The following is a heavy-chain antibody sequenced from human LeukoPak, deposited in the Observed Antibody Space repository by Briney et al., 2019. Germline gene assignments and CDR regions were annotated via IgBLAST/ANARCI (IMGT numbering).Heavy chain of an antibody. CDR3: ARDKSCAS. J-gene: IGHJ4*02. D-gene: IGHD3-16*01. CDR1: GFTFDDYA. Sequence: GGSLRLSCAASGFTFDDYAMHWVRQAPGKGLEWVSGISWNSGSIGYADSVKGRFTISRDNAKNSLYLQMNSLRAEDTAVYYCARDKSCASWGQGTPVTVSS. CDR2: ISWNSGSI. V-gene: IGHV3-9*01.